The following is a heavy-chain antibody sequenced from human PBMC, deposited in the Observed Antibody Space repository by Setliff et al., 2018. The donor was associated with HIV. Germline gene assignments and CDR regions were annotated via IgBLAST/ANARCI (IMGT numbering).Heavy chain of an antibody. V-gene: IGHV4-31*03. D-gene: IGHD3-10*01. Sequence: SETLSLTCTVSGGSITYGGHYWSWIRQHPGKGLELIGYIYYSGSTYYNPSLKSRLTISVDTSKNEFSLKLRSVTTADTAVYYCARTAPMLRGTIIRWDNWGQGTLVTVSS. CDR3: ARTAPMLRGTIIRWDN. CDR2: IYYSGST. CDR1: GGSITYGGHY. J-gene: IGHJ4*02.